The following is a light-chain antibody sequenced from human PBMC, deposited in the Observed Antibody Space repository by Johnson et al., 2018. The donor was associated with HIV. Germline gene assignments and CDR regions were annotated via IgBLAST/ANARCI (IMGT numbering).Light chain of an antibody. CDR2: ESN. Sequence: QSVLTQPPSVSAAPGQKVTISCSGSSSNIGNNFVSWYQQVPGTAPKLLICESNKRPSGIPNRFSGSKSGTSATLGITGLQTGDEADYYCGTWANGLSAYVFGTGTKVTVL. V-gene: IGLV1-51*02. CDR1: SSNIGNNF. J-gene: IGLJ1*01. CDR3: GTWANGLSAYV.